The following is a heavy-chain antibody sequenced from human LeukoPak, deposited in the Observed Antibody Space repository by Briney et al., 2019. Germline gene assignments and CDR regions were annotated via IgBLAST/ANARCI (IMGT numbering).Heavy chain of an antibody. V-gene: IGHV4-34*01. D-gene: IGHD7-27*01. J-gene: IGHJ4*02. CDR1: GGSFSGYY. Sequence: PSETLSLTCAVYGGSFSGYYWSWIRQPPGKGLEWIGEINHSGSTNYNPSLKSRVTISVDTSKNQFSLKLSSVTAADTAVYYCARAGVPGVFDYWGQGTLVTVSS. CDR3: ARAGVPGVFDY. CDR2: INHSGST.